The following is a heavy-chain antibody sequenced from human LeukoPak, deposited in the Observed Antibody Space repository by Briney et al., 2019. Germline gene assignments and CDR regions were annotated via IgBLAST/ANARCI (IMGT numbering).Heavy chain of an antibody. V-gene: IGHV4-59*12. CDR3: ARDSGTTGEVKFDP. J-gene: IGHJ5*02. Sequence: PSETLSLTYTVSDGSISNYYWSWIRQPPGKGREWIGYIYYSGSTNYNRSLKSRVTMSVDRSKNQFSLKLSSVTAADTAVYYCARDSGTTGEVKFDPWGQGTLVTVSS. D-gene: IGHD3-10*01. CDR1: DGSISNYY. CDR2: IYYSGST.